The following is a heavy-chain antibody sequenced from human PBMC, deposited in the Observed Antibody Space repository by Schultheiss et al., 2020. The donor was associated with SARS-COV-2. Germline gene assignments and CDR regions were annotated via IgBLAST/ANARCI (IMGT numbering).Heavy chain of an antibody. CDR2: ISGSGGST. D-gene: IGHD2-2*02. CDR1: GFTVSSNY. Sequence: GGSLRLSCAASGFTVSSNYMSWVRQAPGKGLEWVSAISGSGGSTYYADSVKGRFTISRDNAKNSLYLQMNSLRAEDTAVYYCARDHAGEHCSSTSCYTANFDYWGQGTLVTVAS. J-gene: IGHJ4*02. CDR3: ARDHAGEHCSSTSCYTANFDY. V-gene: IGHV3-21*01.